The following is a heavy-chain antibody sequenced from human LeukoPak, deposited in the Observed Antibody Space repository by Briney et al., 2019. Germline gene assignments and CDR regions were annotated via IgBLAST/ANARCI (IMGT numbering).Heavy chain of an antibody. J-gene: IGHJ4*02. V-gene: IGHV1-3*01. CDR3: ARDAGDTAIDY. CDR2: INAGNGNT. D-gene: IGHD5-18*01. CDR1: GYTFTSYD. Sequence: ASVKVSCTPSGYTFTSYDMHWVRQAPGQRLEWMGWINAGNGNTKYSQKFQGRVTITRYTSASTGYMELSSLRSEDTAVYYCARDAGDTAIDYWGQGTLVTVSS.